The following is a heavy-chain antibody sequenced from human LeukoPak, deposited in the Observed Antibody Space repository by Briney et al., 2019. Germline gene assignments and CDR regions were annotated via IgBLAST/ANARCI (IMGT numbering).Heavy chain of an antibody. D-gene: IGHD1/OR15-1a*01. Sequence: GGSLRLSCAASGFTFSSYAMSWVRQAPGKGLEWVSAISGSGGSTYYADSVKGRFTISRDNAKNTLYLQRNSLRAEDTAVYYCAKPSAPTTPNDAFDIWGQGTMVTVSS. CDR2: ISGSGGST. J-gene: IGHJ3*02. CDR1: GFTFSSYA. V-gene: IGHV3-23*01. CDR3: AKPSAPTTPNDAFDI.